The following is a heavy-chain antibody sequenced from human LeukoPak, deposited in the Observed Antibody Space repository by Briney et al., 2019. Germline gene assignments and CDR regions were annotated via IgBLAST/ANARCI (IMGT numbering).Heavy chain of an antibody. CDR3: ARQYYSSSSDVDY. CDR1: GFTFSSYA. CDR2: ISSNGGST. V-gene: IGHV3-64*01. Sequence: GGSLRLSCAASGFTFSSYAMHWVRQAPGKGLEYVSAISSNGGSTYYANSVKGRFTISRDNSKNTLYLQMGSLRAEDMAVYYCARQYYSSSSDVDYWGQGTLVTVSS. D-gene: IGHD6-13*01. J-gene: IGHJ4*02.